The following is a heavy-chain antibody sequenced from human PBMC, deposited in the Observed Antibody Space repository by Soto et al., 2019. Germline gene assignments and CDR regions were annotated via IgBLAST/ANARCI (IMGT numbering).Heavy chain of an antibody. V-gene: IGHV4-30-2*01. J-gene: IGHJ1*01. CDR3: AKGADYFHSNGFNLEYFPS. CDR1: GGSISSGGYS. Sequence: PSETLSLTCAVSGGSISSGGYSWSWIRQPPGKGLEWIGYIYHSGSTYYNPSLKSRVTISVDRSKNQFSLKLSSVTAADTAVYYCAKGADYFHSNGFNLEYFPSWGQGTLVTVSS. D-gene: IGHD3-22*01. CDR2: IYHSGST.